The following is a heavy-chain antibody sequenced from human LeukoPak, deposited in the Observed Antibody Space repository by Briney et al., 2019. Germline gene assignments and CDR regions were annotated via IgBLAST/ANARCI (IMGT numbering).Heavy chain of an antibody. V-gene: IGHV4-4*07. D-gene: IGHD3-22*01. J-gene: IGHJ4*02. CDR3: ARVSNYYDSSGYYYIFDY. CDR2: IYTSGST. Sequence: SETLSLTCTVSDGSISNYYWSWLRQPAGKALEWIGRIYTSGSTNYNPFLKSRGTISVDKSKNQFSLRLSSGTAADTAVYYCARVSNYYDSSGYYYIFDYWGQGTLVTVSS. CDR1: DGSISNYY.